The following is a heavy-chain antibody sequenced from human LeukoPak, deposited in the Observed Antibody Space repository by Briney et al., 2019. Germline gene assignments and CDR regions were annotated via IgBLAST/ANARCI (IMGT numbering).Heavy chain of an antibody. D-gene: IGHD3-10*01. CDR2: INPNSGGT. CDR1: GYTFTGYY. CDR3: ARDSLDRGVILY. Sequence: GASVKVSCKASGYTFTGYYMHWVRQAPGHGLEWMGWINPNSGGTNYAQKFQGRVTMTRDTSISTAYMELSRLRSDDTAVYYCARDSLDRGVILYWGQGTLVTVSS. V-gene: IGHV1-2*02. J-gene: IGHJ4*02.